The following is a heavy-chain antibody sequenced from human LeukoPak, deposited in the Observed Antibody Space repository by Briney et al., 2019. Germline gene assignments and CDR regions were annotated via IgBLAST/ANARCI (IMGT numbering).Heavy chain of an antibody. CDR1: GGSISSYH. D-gene: IGHD5-18*01. CDR2: IYYSGST. V-gene: IGHV4-59*08. J-gene: IGHJ4*02. Sequence: SETLSLTCTVSGGSISSYHWSWIRQPPGKGLEWIGYIYYSGSTNYNPSLKSRVTISVDTSKNQFSLKLSSVTAADTAVYYCARLAYSYGPPDYWGQGTLVTVSS. CDR3: ARLAYSYGPPDY.